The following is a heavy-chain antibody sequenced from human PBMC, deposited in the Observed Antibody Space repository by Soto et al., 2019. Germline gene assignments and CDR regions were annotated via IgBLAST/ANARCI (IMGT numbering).Heavy chain of an antibody. J-gene: IGHJ3*02. CDR2: ISGSGGST. D-gene: IGHD3-22*01. Sequence: EVQLLESGGGLVQPGGSLRLSCAASGFTFSSYVMIWVRQAPGKGLEWVSSISGSGGSTYYADSVKGRFTISRDNSKNTLYLQMNSLRAEDTAVYYCAKDPVYYYDSSGSAIWGQGTMVTVSS. CDR1: GFTFSSYV. CDR3: AKDPVYYYDSSGSAI. V-gene: IGHV3-23*01.